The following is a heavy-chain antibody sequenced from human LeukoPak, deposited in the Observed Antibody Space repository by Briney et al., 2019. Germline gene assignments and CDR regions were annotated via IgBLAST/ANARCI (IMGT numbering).Heavy chain of an antibody. Sequence: SETLSLTCTVSGGSISSYYWSWIRQPPGKGLEWIGYTYYSGSTNYNPSLKSRVTISVDTSKNQFSLKLSSVTAADTAVYYCARHSRWGIAVAPPDYWGQGTLVTVSS. CDR1: GGSISSYY. V-gene: IGHV4-59*08. D-gene: IGHD6-19*01. CDR3: ARHSRWGIAVAPPDY. J-gene: IGHJ4*02. CDR2: TYYSGST.